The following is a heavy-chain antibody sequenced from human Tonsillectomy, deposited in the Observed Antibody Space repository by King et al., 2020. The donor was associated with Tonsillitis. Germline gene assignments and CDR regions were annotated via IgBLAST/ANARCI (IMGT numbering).Heavy chain of an antibody. CDR1: GFTFDDYA. CDR2: ISGDGGST. V-gene: IGHV3-43*02. D-gene: IGHD2/OR15-2a*01. Sequence: VQLVESGGGVVQPGGSLRLSCAASGFTFDDYAMHWVRQAPGKGLEWVSLISGDGGSTYYADSVKGRFTISRDNSKNSLYLQMNSLRTEDTALYYCAKDYGATLYYYYMDVWGKGTTVTVSS. CDR3: AKDYGATLYYYYMDV. J-gene: IGHJ6*03.